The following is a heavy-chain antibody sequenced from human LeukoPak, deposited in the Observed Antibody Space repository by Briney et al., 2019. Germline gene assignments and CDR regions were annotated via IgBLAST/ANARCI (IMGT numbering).Heavy chain of an antibody. CDR1: GFSFTTSW. D-gene: IGHD5-18*01. J-gene: IGHJ4*02. CDR3: AKGHTSLAP. CDR2: IEQDGSEK. V-gene: IGHV3-7*01. Sequence: GGSPRLSCAASGFSFTTSWMSWVRQAPGKGLEWVASIEQDGSEKYYVDSVKGRFTISRDNAKNSLFLQMNSLRAEDTAVYYCAKGHTSLAPGGQGALVTVSS.